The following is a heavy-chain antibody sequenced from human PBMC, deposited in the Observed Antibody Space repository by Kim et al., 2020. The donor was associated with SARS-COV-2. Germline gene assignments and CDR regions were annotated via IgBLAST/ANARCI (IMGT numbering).Heavy chain of an antibody. J-gene: IGHJ4*02. CDR1: GFSFTDYS. V-gene: IGHV3-21*01. Sequence: GGSLRLSCEASGFSFTDYSMTWVRQPPRKGLEWVSSISSSSSYIYYADSVEGRFTISRDNAKNSLQLQLNSLRAEDTAVYYCVRDVYEDSSSSVPGDYWGQGTLVTVSS. CDR3: VRDVYEDSSSSVPGDY. CDR2: ISSSSSYI. D-gene: IGHD6-6*01.